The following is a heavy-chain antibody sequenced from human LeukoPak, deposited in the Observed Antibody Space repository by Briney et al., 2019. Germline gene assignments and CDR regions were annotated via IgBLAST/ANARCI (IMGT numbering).Heavy chain of an antibody. CDR2: IYYSGST. D-gene: IGHD3-9*01. CDR1: GGSISSYY. J-gene: IGHJ4*02. Sequence: SETLSLTCTVSGGSISSYYWSWIRQPPGKGLEWIGYIYYSGSTNYNPSLKSRVTISVDTSKNQFSLKLSSVTAADTAVYYCASFYDILTGIDYWGQGTLDTVSS. CDR3: ASFYDILTGIDY. V-gene: IGHV4-59*01.